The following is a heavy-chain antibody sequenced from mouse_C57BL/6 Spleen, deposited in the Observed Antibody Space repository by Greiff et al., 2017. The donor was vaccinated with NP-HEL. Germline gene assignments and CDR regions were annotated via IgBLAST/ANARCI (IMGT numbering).Heavy chain of an antibody. V-gene: IGHV5-6*01. CDR1: GFTFSSYG. D-gene: IGHD2-5*01. CDR2: ISSGGSYT. CDR3: ARLIVGAMDY. J-gene: IGHJ4*01. Sequence: EVHLVESGGDLVKPGGSLKLSCAASGFTFSSYGMSWVRQTPDKRLEWVATISSGGSYTYYPDSVKGRFTISRDNAKNTLYLQMSSLKSEDTAMYYCARLIVGAMDYWGQGTSVTVSS.